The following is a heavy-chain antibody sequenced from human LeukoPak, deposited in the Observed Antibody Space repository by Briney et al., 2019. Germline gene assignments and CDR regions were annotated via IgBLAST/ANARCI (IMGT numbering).Heavy chain of an antibody. Sequence: PSETLSLTCTVSGGSISSSSYYWGWIRQPPGKGLEWIGSIYYSGSTYYNPSLKSRVTISVDTSKNQFSLKLSSVTAADTAVYYCARDPGGLPYYFDYWGQGTLVTVSS. J-gene: IGHJ4*02. CDR1: GGSISSSSYY. CDR2: IYYSGST. D-gene: IGHD1-26*01. V-gene: IGHV4-39*07. CDR3: ARDPGGLPYYFDY.